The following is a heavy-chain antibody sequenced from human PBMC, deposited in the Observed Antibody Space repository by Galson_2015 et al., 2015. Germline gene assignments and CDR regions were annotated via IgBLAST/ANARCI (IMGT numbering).Heavy chain of an antibody. CDR1: GASISSGTYS. CDR3: ARDRRTCGWTYFDY. V-gene: IGHV4-61*02. Sequence: SLTCTVSGASISSGTYSWSWIRQPAGKGLEWIGRTYTSGSTNYSPSLNSRVTISVDTSKNQFSLKLSSVTAADTAVYYCARDRRTCGWTYFDYWGQGILVTVSS. J-gene: IGHJ4*02. D-gene: IGHD6-19*01. CDR2: TYTSGST.